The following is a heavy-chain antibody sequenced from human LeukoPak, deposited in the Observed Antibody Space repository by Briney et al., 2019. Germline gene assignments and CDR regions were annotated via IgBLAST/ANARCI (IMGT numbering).Heavy chain of an antibody. J-gene: IGHJ4*02. CDR3: ARHDYGDLPFFDY. Sequence: GESLRISCKGSGYSFTSYWISWVRQMPGKGLEWIGRIDPSDSYTNYSPSFQGHVTISADKSISTAYLQWSSLKASDTAMYYCARHDYGDLPFFDYWGQATLVTVSS. V-gene: IGHV5-10-1*01. D-gene: IGHD4-17*01. CDR2: IDPSDSYT. CDR1: GYSFTSYW.